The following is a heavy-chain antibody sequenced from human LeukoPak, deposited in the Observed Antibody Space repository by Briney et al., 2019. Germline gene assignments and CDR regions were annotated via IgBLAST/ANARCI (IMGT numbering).Heavy chain of an antibody. J-gene: IGHJ4*02. V-gene: IGHV1-69*04. D-gene: IGHD6-13*01. Sequence: ASVKVSCKASGGTFSSYAISWVRQAPGQGLEWMGRIIPILGIANYAQKFQGRVTITADKSTSTAYMELSSLRSEDTAVYYCAREVWQQLVRPIDYWGQGTLVTVSS. CDR1: GGTFSSYA. CDR2: IIPILGIA. CDR3: AREVWQQLVRPIDY.